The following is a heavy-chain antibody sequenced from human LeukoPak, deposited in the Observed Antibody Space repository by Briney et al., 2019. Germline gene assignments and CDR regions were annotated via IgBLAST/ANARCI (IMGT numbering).Heavy chain of an antibody. Sequence: SETLSLTCAVYGGSFSGYYWSWIRQPPGKGLEWIGEINHSGSTNYNPSLKGRVTISVDTSKNQFSLKLSSVTAADTAVYYCASLNWGYAPPNDYWGQGTLVTVSS. D-gene: IGHD7-27*01. CDR2: INHSGST. CDR3: ASLNWGYAPPNDY. J-gene: IGHJ4*02. CDR1: GGSFSGYY. V-gene: IGHV4-34*01.